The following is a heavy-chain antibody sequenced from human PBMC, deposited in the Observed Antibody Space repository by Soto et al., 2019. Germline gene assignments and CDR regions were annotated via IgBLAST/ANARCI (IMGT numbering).Heavy chain of an antibody. V-gene: IGHV1-18*01. J-gene: IGHJ4*02. CDR3: ARGGELQTPIDY. CDR2: SNPYNGNT. Sequence: ASVKVSCKASGYTFTNFGISWVRQAPGQGLEWIGWSNPYNGNTNYAQKLQGRVTMTTDTSTSTAYMELRSLRSDDTAVYYCARGGELQTPIDYWGQGTLVTVSS. CDR1: GYTFTNFG. D-gene: IGHD1-26*01.